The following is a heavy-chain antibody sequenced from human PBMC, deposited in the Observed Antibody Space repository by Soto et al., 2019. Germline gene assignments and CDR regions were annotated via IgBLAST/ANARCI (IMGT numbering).Heavy chain of an antibody. V-gene: IGHV3-73*01. D-gene: IGHD2-15*01. CDR1: GFTFSGSA. J-gene: IGHJ6*02. Sequence: GSLRLSCAASGFTFSGSAMHWVRQASGKGLEWVGRIRSQANSYATAYAASVKGRFTISRDDSKNTTYLQMNSLKTEDTAVYYCTRLRYCSGGSCLPMDVWGQGTTVTVSS. CDR2: IRSQANSYAT. CDR3: TRLRYCSGGSCLPMDV.